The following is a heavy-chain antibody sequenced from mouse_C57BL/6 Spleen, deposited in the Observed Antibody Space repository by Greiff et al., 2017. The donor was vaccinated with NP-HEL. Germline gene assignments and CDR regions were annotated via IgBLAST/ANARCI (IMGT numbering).Heavy chain of an antibody. V-gene: IGHV10-1*01. CDR2: IRSKSNNYAT. J-gene: IGHJ3*01. CDR3: VRRGGTEFAY. Sequence: GGGLVQPKGSLKLSCAASGFSFNTYAMNWVRQAPGKGLEWVARIRSKSNNYATYYADSVKDRFTISRDDSESMLYLQMNNLKTEDTAMYYCVRRGGTEFAYWGQGTLVTVSA. CDR1: GFSFNTYA. D-gene: IGHD4-1*01.